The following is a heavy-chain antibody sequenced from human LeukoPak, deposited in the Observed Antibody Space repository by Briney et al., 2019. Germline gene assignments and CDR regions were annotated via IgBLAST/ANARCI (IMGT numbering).Heavy chain of an antibody. D-gene: IGHD2-2*01. CDR3: ARLGETFLEDCSSISCYSYWFDR. CDR2: MYYSGSA. J-gene: IGHJ5*02. V-gene: IGHV4-39*01. CDR1: VGSISSSSYY. Sequence: PSETLSLTCTLSVGSISSSSYYWGWIRQPPGKGLEWSGSMYYSGSAYYNPSLKSRVTISVDTSKNKFSLKLSSVTAADTAVYYCARLGETFLEDCSSISCYSYWFDRWGQGTLVTVSS.